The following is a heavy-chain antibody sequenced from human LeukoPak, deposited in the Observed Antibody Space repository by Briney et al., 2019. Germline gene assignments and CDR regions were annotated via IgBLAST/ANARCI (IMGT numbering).Heavy chain of an antibody. D-gene: IGHD4-11*01. CDR1: GYSPSTYY. CDR2: IHPSGDST. V-gene: IGHV1-46*01. CDR3: ARGIRISNLDY. J-gene: IGHJ4*02. Sequence: ASVKVSCKISGYSPSTYYLHWVRQAPGQGLEWMGTIHPSGDSTNYAPKFQGRVTMTRDMSTSTVYMEVSSLRSDDTAVYYCARGIRISNLDYWGQGTLVTVSS.